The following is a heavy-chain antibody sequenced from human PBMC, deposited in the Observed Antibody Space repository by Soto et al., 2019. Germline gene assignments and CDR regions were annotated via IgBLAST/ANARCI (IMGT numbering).Heavy chain of an antibody. Sequence: SETLSLTCTVSGGSISSGGYYWSWIRQHPGKGLEWIGYIYYSGSTYCNPSLKSRVTISVDTSKNQFSLKLSSVTAADTAVYYCARDRIAARRGGWFDPWGQGTLVTVSS. CDR3: ARDRIAARRGGWFDP. CDR2: IYYSGST. CDR1: GGSISSGGYY. D-gene: IGHD6-6*01. V-gene: IGHV4-31*03. J-gene: IGHJ5*02.